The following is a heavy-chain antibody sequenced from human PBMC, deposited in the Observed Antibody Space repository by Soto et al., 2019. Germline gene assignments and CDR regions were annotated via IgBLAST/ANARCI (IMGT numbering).Heavy chain of an antibody. CDR2: INHSGST. CDR1: GGAFCGYY. Sequence: PSETLSLTCAVYGGAFCGYYGSWIRQPPGKGLEWIGQINHSGSTNQKPSPKRRVTISVDTPKHQFSLKLSSVTAADTAVYYCARGGLTGYFLYGMDVWGQGTTVTVS. J-gene: IGHJ6*02. V-gene: IGHV4-34*01. CDR3: ARGGLTGYFLYGMDV. D-gene: IGHD3-9*01.